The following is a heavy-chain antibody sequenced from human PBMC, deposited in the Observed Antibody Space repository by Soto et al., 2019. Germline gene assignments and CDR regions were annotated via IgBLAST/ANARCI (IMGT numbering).Heavy chain of an antibody. J-gene: IGHJ5*02. CDR1: GYTFSNFG. CDR2: ISGYNGNS. V-gene: IGHV1-18*01. D-gene: IGHD4-17*01. CDR3: ARDYGDARDP. Sequence: VHLVQSGAEVKKPGASVKVSCKTSGYTFSNFGISWVRQASGQGFEWLGWISGYNGNSKYAQKFQGRVTMTTDTSTSTGYLELRSLNSDDSAVYYCARDYGDARDPWGQGTLVTVSS.